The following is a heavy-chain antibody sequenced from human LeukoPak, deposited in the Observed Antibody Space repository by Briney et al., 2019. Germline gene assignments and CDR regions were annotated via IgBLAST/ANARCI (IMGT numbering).Heavy chain of an antibody. Sequence: GESLKISCKGSGYSFTSYWIGWVRQMPGKGLEWMGIIYPGDSDTRYSPSFQGQVTISADKSISAAYLQWSSLKASDTAMYYCARLRYSSSSLGGGFDPWGQGTLVTVSS. D-gene: IGHD6-13*01. CDR3: ARLRYSSSSLGGGFDP. J-gene: IGHJ5*02. V-gene: IGHV5-51*01. CDR2: IYPGDSDT. CDR1: GYSFTSYW.